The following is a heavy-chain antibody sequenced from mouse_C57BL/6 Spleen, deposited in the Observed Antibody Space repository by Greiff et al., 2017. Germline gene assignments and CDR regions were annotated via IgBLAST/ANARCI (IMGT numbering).Heavy chain of an antibody. J-gene: IGHJ1*03. CDR2: IDPSDSET. CDR1: GYTFTSYW. CDR3: ARSYYYGSSYWYFDV. D-gene: IGHD1-1*01. Sequence: QVQLQQPGAELVRPGSSVKLSCKASGYTFTSYWMHWVKQRPIQGLEWIGNIDPSDSETHYNQKFKDKATLTVDKSSSTAYMQLSSLTSEDSAVYYCARSYYYGSSYWYFDVGGTGTTVTVSS. V-gene: IGHV1-52*01.